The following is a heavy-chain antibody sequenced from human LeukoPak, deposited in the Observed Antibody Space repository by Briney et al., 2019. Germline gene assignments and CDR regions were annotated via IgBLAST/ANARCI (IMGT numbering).Heavy chain of an antibody. Sequence: PSQTLSLTCTVSGGSISSGDYYWSWIRQPPGKGLEWIGYIYYSGSTYYNPSLKSRVTISVDTSKNQFSLKLSSVTAADTAVYYCARQWIQLWPYFDYWGQGTLVTVSS. CDR2: IYYSGST. D-gene: IGHD5-18*01. J-gene: IGHJ4*02. CDR1: GGSISSGDYY. CDR3: ARQWIQLWPYFDY. V-gene: IGHV4-30-4*01.